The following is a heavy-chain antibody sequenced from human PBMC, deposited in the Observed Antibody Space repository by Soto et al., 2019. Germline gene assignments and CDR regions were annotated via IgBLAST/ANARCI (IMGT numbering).Heavy chain of an antibody. Sequence: SETLSLTCTVSGGSISSGGYYWSWIRQHPGKGLEWIGYIYYSGSTYHNPSLKSRVTISVDTSKNQFSLKLSSVTAADTAVYYCARRRDYDFWSGYYTTDNWFDPWGQGTLVTVSS. CDR2: IYYSGST. CDR3: ARRRDYDFWSGYYTTDNWFDP. CDR1: GGSISSGGYY. V-gene: IGHV4-31*03. D-gene: IGHD3-3*01. J-gene: IGHJ5*02.